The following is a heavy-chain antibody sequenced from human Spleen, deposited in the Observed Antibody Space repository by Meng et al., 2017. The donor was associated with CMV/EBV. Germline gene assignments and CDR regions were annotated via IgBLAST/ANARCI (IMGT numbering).Heavy chain of an antibody. D-gene: IGHD3-10*01. CDR3: ARASYGSGSPLGESWFDP. V-gene: IGHV4-31*03. CDR2: IHDSGST. CDR1: GGSISSGGYY. Sequence: HVHLQDSGPGLVKPSQTLLLTCPASGGSISSGGYYWSWIRQHPGKCLEWIGYIHDSGSTYYNPYLKSRVTISADTSKNQFSLKLSSVTAADTAVYYCARASYGSGSPLGESWFDPWGQGTLVTVSS. J-gene: IGHJ5*02.